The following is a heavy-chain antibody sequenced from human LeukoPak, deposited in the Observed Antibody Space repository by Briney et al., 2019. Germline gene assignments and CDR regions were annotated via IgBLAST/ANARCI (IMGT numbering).Heavy chain of an antibody. CDR1: GYTFSSYA. J-gene: IGHJ6*03. Sequence: GASVKVSCKASGYTFSSYAISWVRQAPGQGLEWMGGIIPIFGTANYAQKFQGRVTITADKSTSTAYMELSSLRSEDTAVYYCALGFWSGYYTSSNYYYYYMDVWGKGTTVTVSS. CDR3: ALGFWSGYYTSSNYYYYYMDV. D-gene: IGHD3-3*01. CDR2: IIPIFGTA. V-gene: IGHV1-69*06.